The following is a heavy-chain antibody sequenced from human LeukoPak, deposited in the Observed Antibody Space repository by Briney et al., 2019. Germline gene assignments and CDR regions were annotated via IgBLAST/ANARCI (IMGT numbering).Heavy chain of an antibody. CDR3: ARDYYCSSTSCPFIRRYYYGMDV. CDR2: IRAYNGNT. Sequence: GASVKVSCKASGYTFTSYGISWVRQAPGQGLEWMGWIRAYNGNTNYAQKLQGRVTMTTDTSTSTAYMELRSLRSDDTAVYYCARDYYCSSTSCPFIRRYYYGMDVWGQGTTVTVSS. V-gene: IGHV1-18*01. D-gene: IGHD2-2*01. J-gene: IGHJ6*02. CDR1: GYTFTSYG.